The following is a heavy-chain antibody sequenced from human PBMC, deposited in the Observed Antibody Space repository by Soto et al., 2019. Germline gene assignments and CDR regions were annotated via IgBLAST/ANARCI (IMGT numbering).Heavy chain of an antibody. Sequence: PSETLSITCTVSGDSINRYYWTWIRRPPGKGLEWIGNIYSSGRTNYNPSLKSRVTMSIDTSKNQFSLKLSSVTAADTAVYYCARSGSYYAYNWFDPWGQGTLVTVS. CDR3: ARSGSYYAYNWFDP. J-gene: IGHJ5*02. V-gene: IGHV4-59*08. D-gene: IGHD1-26*01. CDR1: GDSINRYY. CDR2: IYSSGRT.